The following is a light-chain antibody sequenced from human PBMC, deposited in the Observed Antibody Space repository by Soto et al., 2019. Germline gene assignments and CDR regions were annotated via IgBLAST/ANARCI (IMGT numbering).Light chain of an antibody. V-gene: IGLV8-61*01. CDR3: VLYMGSGIWV. CDR2: STN. Sequence: QAVVTQEPSFSVSPGGTVTLTCGLSSGSVSTSYYPSWYQQTPGQAPRTLIYSTNTRSSWVPDRFSGSILGNKAALTITGAQADDESHYYCVLYMGSGIWVFGGGTKLTVL. CDR1: SGSVSTSYY. J-gene: IGLJ3*02.